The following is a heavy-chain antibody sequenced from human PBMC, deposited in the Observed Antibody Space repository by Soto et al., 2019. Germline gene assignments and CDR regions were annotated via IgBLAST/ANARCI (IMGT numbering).Heavy chain of an antibody. Sequence: PGESLKISCKGSGYSFTAYWINWVRQMPGKGLEWMGKIDPSDSYTNYSPSFQGHVTISADKSISTAYLQWSSLKASDTAIYYCARFEGQQLLPRLYYAMDVWDQGTTVTVSS. D-gene: IGHD6-13*01. V-gene: IGHV5-10-1*01. CDR2: IDPSDSYT. CDR3: ARFEGQQLLPRLYYAMDV. CDR1: GYSFTAYW. J-gene: IGHJ6*02.